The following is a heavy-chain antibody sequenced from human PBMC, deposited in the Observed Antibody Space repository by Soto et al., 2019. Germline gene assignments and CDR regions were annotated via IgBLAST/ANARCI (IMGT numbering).Heavy chain of an antibody. J-gene: IGHJ4*02. CDR1: GGSLSSYY. CDR2: IYTSGST. D-gene: IGHD5-18*01. V-gene: IGHV4-4*07. Sequence: SETLSLTCTVSGGSLSSYYWSWIRQPAGKGLEWIGRIYTSGSTDYNPSLKSRVTMSVDTSKNQFSLKVSSVTAADTAAYYCARDTQRGYTYVFDYWGQGTLVTVSS. CDR3: ARDTQRGYTYVFDY.